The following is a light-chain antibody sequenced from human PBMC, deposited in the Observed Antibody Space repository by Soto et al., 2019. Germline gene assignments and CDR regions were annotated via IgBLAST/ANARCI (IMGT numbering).Light chain of an antibody. CDR1: QSVTWY. CDR3: QQRTNWLT. Sequence: EIVLTQAPATLSLSPGERATLSCRASQSVTWYLAWYQQKPGQAPRLLIYDATNRATGIPARFSGSGSGTDFTLTISSIEPEDFAVYYCQQRTNWLTFGGGTRVEI. V-gene: IGKV3-11*01. CDR2: DAT. J-gene: IGKJ4*01.